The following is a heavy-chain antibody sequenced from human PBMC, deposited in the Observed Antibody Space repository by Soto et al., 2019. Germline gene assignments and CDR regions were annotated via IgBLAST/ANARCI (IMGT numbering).Heavy chain of an antibody. Sequence: QVQLQQWGAGLLKPSETLSLTCAVYGRSFSGYYRSWIRQPPGKGLEWIGEITHSGDTNYNPSLTSRVTISVDTSKNQFSLKLTSVTAADTAVYYCARGRGVRGSIMTTYQYYGLDVWGQGTTVTVSS. CDR1: GRSFSGYY. D-gene: IGHD3-10*01. V-gene: IGHV4-34*02. CDR2: ITHSGDT. CDR3: ARGRGVRGSIMTTYQYYGLDV. J-gene: IGHJ6*02.